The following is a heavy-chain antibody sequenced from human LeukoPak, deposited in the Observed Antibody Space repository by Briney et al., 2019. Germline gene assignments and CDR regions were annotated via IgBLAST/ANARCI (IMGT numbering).Heavy chain of an antibody. CDR3: ARYYGVQWPRYFDL. V-gene: IGHV3-30*02. Sequence: GGSLRLSCAASGFTFSSYGMHWVRQAPGKGLEWVAFIRYDGSNKYYADSVKGRFTISRDNSKNTLYLQMNSLRAEDTAVYYCARYYGVQWPRYFDLWGRGTLVTVSS. CDR1: GFTFSSYG. CDR2: IRYDGSNK. D-gene: IGHD6-19*01. J-gene: IGHJ2*01.